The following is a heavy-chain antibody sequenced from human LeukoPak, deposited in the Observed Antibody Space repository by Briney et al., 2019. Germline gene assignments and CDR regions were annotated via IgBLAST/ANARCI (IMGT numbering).Heavy chain of an antibody. V-gene: IGHV3-21*01. CDR2: ISSSSSYI. Sequence: GGSLRLSCAASGLTFSSYSMNWARQAPGKGLEWVSSISSSSSYIYYADSAKGRFTISRDNAKISLYLQMNSLRAGDTAVYYCANDLASYYFVSGSADYWGQGTLVSVSS. J-gene: IGHJ4*02. D-gene: IGHD3-10*01. CDR1: GLTFSSYS. CDR3: ANDLASYYFVSGSADY.